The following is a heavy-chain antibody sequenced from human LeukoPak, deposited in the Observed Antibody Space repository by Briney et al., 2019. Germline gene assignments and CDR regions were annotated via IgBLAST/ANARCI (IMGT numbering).Heavy chain of an antibody. D-gene: IGHD3-10*01. J-gene: IGHJ4*02. CDR2: ISGSGTEI. CDR3: ARVSGTYYKGHFDY. Sequence: GGSLRLSCAASGFTFSSYSMNWVRQAPGKGLEWVSYISGSGTEIYYADSVKGRFTISRGNAKNALYLHMNSLSAEDTAVYYCARVSGTYYKGHFDYWGQGTLVTVSS. V-gene: IGHV3-21*01. CDR1: GFTFSSYS.